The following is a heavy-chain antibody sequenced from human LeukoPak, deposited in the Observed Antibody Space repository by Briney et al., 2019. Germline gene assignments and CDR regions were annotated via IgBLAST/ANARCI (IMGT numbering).Heavy chain of an antibody. V-gene: IGHV3-74*01. CDR2: INNDGSGT. Sequence: GGSLRLSCAASGFTFSSSWIYWVRQAPGKGLVYVSRINNDGSGTTYADSVKGRFTISRDNAKNTLYLQMDSLRVEDTAVYYCARGGAYHAFDICGQGRMVTVSS. J-gene: IGHJ3*02. D-gene: IGHD2-2*01. CDR1: GFTFSSSW. CDR3: ARGGAYHAFDI.